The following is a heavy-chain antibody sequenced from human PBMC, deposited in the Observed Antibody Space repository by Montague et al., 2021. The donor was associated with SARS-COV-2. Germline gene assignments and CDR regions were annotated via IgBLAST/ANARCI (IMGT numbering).Heavy chain of an antibody. CDR3: ARVVAVGAFDY. J-gene: IGHJ4*02. CDR1: GGSINGYY. Sequence: SETLSLTCTVSGGSINGYYWTWIRQPPGKGLEWIGYIYYTGTTNYNPSLKSRVSISQDKSKRQFSLDLTSVTAADTAMYFCARVVAVGAFDYWGQGSLVTVSS. CDR2: IYYTGTT. D-gene: IGHD1-26*01. V-gene: IGHV4-59*01.